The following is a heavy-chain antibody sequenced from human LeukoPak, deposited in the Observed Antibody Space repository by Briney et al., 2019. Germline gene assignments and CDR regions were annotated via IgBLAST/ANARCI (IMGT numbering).Heavy chain of an antibody. CDR3: ASNTEAXYYYYGMDV. V-gene: IGHV4-31*03. CDR2: IYYSGST. CDR1: GDSISSGGYY. Sequence: SETLSLTCTVSGDSISSGGYYWSWIRQHPGKGLEWIGYIYYSGSTYYNPSLKSRVTISVDTSKNQFSLKLSSVTDADTAVYYCASNTEAXYYYYGMDVWGQGTTVTVSS. J-gene: IGHJ6*02. D-gene: IGHD2-2*02.